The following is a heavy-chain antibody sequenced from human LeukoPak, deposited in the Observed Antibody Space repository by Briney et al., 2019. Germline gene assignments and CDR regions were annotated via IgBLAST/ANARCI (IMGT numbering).Heavy chain of an antibody. CDR2: ISSSSSYI. J-gene: IGHJ4*02. D-gene: IGHD6-19*01. V-gene: IGHV3-21*01. CDR3: ARSPKKEWLVRRYFDY. Sequence: GGSLRLSCAASGFTFSSYSMNWVRQAPGKGLEWVSSISSSSSYIYYADSVKGRFTISRDNAKNSLYLQMNSLRAEDTAVYYCARSPKKEWLVRRYFDYWGQGTLVTVSS. CDR1: GFTFSSYS.